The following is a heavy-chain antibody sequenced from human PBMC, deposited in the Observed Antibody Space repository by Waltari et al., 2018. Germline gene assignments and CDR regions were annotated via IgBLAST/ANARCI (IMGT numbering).Heavy chain of an antibody. CDR3: ARGNPRLMNRNYPY. CDR2: INHRGST. CDR1: GGSFSGYY. Sequence: QVQLQQWGAGLLKPSETLSLTCAVYGGSFSGYYWSWIRQPPGKGLEWIGEINHRGSTNSNPSLKSRVTISVDTSKNQFSLKLSSVTAADTAVYYCARGNPRLMNRNYPYWGQGTLVTVSS. D-gene: IGHD1-7*01. J-gene: IGHJ4*02. V-gene: IGHV4-34*01.